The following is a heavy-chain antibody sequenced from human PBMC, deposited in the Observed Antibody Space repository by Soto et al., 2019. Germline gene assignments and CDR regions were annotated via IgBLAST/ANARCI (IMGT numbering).Heavy chain of an antibody. Sequence: SGTLSLTCAVYGGSFSAYYWSWIRQPPGKGLEWIGEINHSGGTSYNPSLKSRVTISVDTSKSQFSLKLTSVTAADRAVYYCARGSVDTVDSSGFYDYWGQGPPVTVSS. J-gene: IGHJ4*02. CDR1: GGSFSAYY. CDR2: INHSGGT. CDR3: ARGSVDTVDSSGFYDY. D-gene: IGHD3-22*01. V-gene: IGHV4-34*01.